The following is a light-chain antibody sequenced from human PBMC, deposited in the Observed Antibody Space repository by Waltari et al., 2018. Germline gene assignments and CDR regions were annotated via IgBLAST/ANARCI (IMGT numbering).Light chain of an antibody. V-gene: IGLV3-1*01. CDR1: KLGDKY. Sequence: SYELTQPPSVPVSPGQTASITCPGDKLGDKYACWYQQKPGQSPVLVIYQDSKRPSGIPERFSGSNSGNTATLTISGTQAMDEADYYCQAWDSSTKVFGTGTKVTVL. J-gene: IGLJ1*01. CDR2: QDS. CDR3: QAWDSSTKV.